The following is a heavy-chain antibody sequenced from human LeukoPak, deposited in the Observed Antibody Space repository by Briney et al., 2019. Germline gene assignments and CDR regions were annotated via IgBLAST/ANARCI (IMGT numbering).Heavy chain of an antibody. V-gene: IGHV4-30-4*08. CDR2: VYDSWNN. D-gene: IGHD3-10*02. CDR1: GDFPNSGNSP. CDR3: ASYFVGNGGRGY. J-gene: IGHJ4*02. Sequence: PSETPSPTLPVSGDFPNSGNSPPPWVRPPPGKGLEWLGSVYDSWNNYYNPSLESRITMSVDTSKNQYSLELSSVIAADTAVYYCASYFVGNGGRGYWGQGALVTVSS.